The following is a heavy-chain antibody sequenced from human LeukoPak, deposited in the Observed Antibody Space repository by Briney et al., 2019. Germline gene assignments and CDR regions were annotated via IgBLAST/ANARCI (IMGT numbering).Heavy chain of an antibody. D-gene: IGHD6-19*01. Sequence: ASVKVSCKASGYTFTSYGISWVRQAPGQGLEWMGWISAYNGNTNYAQKLQGRVTMTTDTSTSTAYMELRSLRSDDTAVYYCARDPDSSGWYEDPDAFDIWGQGTMVTVSS. CDR3: ARDPDSSGWYEDPDAFDI. V-gene: IGHV1-18*01. CDR1: GYTFTSYG. J-gene: IGHJ3*02. CDR2: ISAYNGNT.